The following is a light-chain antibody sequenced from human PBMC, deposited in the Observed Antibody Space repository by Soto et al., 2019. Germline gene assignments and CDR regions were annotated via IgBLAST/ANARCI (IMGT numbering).Light chain of an antibody. CDR1: RDITDY. J-gene: IGKJ1*01. Sequence: DIQMTQSPSSLSASVGDRVTITCRASRDITDYLAWYQQKPGQVPKLLIYAASTLQSGVPSRFTASGSGTDFTLTITGLQPEDFATYYCQNYNSAPWTFGQGTRWIS. CDR3: QNYNSAPWT. CDR2: AAS. V-gene: IGKV1-27*01.